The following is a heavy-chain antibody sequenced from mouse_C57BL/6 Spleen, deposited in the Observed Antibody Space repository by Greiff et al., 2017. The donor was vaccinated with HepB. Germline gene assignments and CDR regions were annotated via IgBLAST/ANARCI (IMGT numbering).Heavy chain of an antibody. J-gene: IGHJ2*01. CDR1: GFTFSSYA. D-gene: IGHD2-1*01. CDR2: ISDGGSYT. V-gene: IGHV5-4*01. Sequence: EVMLVESGGGLVKPGGSLKLSCAASGFTFSSYAMSWVRQTPEKRLEWVATISDGGSYTYYPDNVKGRFTISRDNAKNHLYLQMSHLKSEDTAMYYCARDGNYGYYFDYWGQGTTLTVSS. CDR3: ARDGNYGYYFDY.